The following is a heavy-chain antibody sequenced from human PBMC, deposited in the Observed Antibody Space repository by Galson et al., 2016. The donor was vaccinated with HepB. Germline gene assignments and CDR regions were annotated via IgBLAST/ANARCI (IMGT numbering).Heavy chain of an antibody. CDR1: GFSFSNYG. V-gene: IGHV3-23*01. D-gene: IGHD3-16*01. CDR3: GKHGGFDY. Sequence: SLRLSCAASGFSFSNYGLSWVRQAPGRGLEWVSGKTRSGDATHYADFVKGRFTISRDNSKNTLYLYMNNLTAGDTAIYYCGKHGGFDYWGQGALVTVSS. CDR2: KTRSGDAT. J-gene: IGHJ4*02.